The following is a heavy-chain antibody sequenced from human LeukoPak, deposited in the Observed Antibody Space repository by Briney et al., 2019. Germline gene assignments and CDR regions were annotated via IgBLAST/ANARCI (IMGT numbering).Heavy chain of an antibody. CDR2: INPNSGGT. Sequence: GASVKVSCKASGYTFTGYYMHWVRQAPGQGLEWMGWINPNSGGTNYAQKFQGWVTMTRDTSISTAYMELSRLRSDDTAVYYCARGFSDSPSDIVVVVAATTFPSTNWFDPWGQGTLVTVSS. V-gene: IGHV1-2*04. CDR3: ARGFSDSPSDIVVVVAATTFPSTNWFDP. D-gene: IGHD2-15*01. CDR1: GYTFTGYY. J-gene: IGHJ5*02.